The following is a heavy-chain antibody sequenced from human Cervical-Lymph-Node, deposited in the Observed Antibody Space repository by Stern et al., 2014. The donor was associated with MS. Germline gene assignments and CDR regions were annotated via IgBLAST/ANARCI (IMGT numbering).Heavy chain of an antibody. J-gene: IGHJ4*02. D-gene: IGHD5-18*01. Sequence: QVQLQESGPGLVKPSQTLSLTCTLSGGSVSSGSSYWSWIRQPAGKGLEWIGRIHPSGNAFYTPSPKSRGTTVLATSKNQIPLKLNPVTAADTAVYYCASGYRFFESWGQGTLVTVSS. V-gene: IGHV4-61*02. CDR1: GGSVSSGSSY. CDR2: IHPSGNA. CDR3: ASGYRFFES.